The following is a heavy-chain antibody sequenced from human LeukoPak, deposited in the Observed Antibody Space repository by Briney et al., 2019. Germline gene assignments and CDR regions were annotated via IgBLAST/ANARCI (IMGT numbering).Heavy chain of an antibody. CDR2: INTDGTVT. CDR1: GFTSSKYW. CDR3: ATKQWLAPPPDS. J-gene: IGHJ4*02. V-gene: IGHV3-74*01. D-gene: IGHD6-19*01. Sequence: TGGSLRLSCAASGFTSSKYWMLWVRQAPGKGPESVSRINTDGTVTTYADSVKGRFTVSRDNADNTMFLQMNSVRDEDTAVYYCATKQWLAPPPDSWGQGTPVTVSS.